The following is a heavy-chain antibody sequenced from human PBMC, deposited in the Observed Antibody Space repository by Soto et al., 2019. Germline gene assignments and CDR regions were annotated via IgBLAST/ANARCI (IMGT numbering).Heavy chain of an antibody. CDR3: AHGSGWLSDY. J-gene: IGHJ4*02. CDR2: IYWDDDN. V-gene: IGHV2-5*02. CDR1: GFSLSSTAVG. D-gene: IGHD6-19*01. Sequence: QITLKESGPTLVKPTQTLTLTCTFSGFSLSSTAVGVNWIRQPPGKALEWLALIYWDDDNHYSPSLQSSLTITKDSSKNQVVLTMTNMDPVDTATYYCAHGSGWLSDYWGQGTLVTVSS.